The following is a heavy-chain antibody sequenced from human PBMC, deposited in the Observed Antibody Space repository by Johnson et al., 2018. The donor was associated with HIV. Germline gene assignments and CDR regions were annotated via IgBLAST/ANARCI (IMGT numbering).Heavy chain of an antibody. Sequence: VQLVESGGGLVKPGGSLRLSCAASGFTFSNAWMSWVRQAPGKGLEWVGRIKSKTDGGTTDYAAPVKGRFTISRDNSKNTLYLQMNSLRAEDTAVYYCARDLGWERQSDGDAFDIWGQGTMVTVSS. CDR2: IKSKTDGGTT. J-gene: IGHJ3*02. D-gene: IGHD1-26*01. V-gene: IGHV3-15*01. CDR3: ARDLGWERQSDGDAFDI. CDR1: GFTFSNAW.